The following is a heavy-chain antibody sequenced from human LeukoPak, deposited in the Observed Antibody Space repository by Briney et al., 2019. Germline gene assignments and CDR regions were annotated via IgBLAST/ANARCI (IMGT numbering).Heavy chain of an antibody. V-gene: IGHV4-59*01. CDR3: ARDLGGVGGFDY. Sequence: LETLSLTCTVSGGSISSYYWSWIRQPPGKGLEWIGYIYYSGSTNYNPTLKSRVTISVDTSKNQYSLKLSSVTPADTAVYYCARDLGGVGGFDYWGQGTLVTVSS. J-gene: IGHJ4*02. CDR1: GGSISSYY. D-gene: IGHD3-10*01. CDR2: IYYSGST.